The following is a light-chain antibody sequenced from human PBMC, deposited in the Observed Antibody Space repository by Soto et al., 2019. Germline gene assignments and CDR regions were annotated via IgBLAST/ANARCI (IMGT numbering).Light chain of an antibody. CDR2: GTS. CDR3: QQYGSSPRT. CDR1: QTIKTRS. Sequence: EIVLTQSPGTLFLSPGERATLPCRASQTIKTRSLAWYQQKPGQAPRRLIYGTSSRPTNIPDRFSASGSGTDFTLTISRLEPEDFAVYYCQQYGSSPRTFGQGIKVDI. V-gene: IGKV3-20*01. J-gene: IGKJ1*01.